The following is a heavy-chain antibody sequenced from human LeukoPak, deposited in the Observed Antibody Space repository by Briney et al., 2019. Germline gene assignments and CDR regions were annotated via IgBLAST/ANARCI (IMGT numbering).Heavy chain of an antibody. V-gene: IGHV1-8*01. CDR2: MNPNSGNT. CDR1: GYTFTSYD. CDR3: ARGVGKPWDYYYGMDV. J-gene: IGHJ6*02. Sequence: ASVKVSCKASGYTFTSYDINWVRQATGQGLEWMGWMNPNSGNTGYAQKFQGRVTMTRNTSISTAYMELSSLRSEDTAVYYCARGVGKPWDYYYGMDVWGQGTTVTASS. D-gene: IGHD1-14*01.